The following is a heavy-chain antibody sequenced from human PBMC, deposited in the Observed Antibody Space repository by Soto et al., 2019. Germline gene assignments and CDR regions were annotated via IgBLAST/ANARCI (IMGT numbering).Heavy chain of an antibody. J-gene: IGHJ6*02. CDR1: GYTFTSYY. Sequence: ASVKVSCKASGYTFTSYYMHWVRQAPGQGLEWKGIINPSGGSTSYAQKFQGRVTMTRDTSTSTVYMELSSLRSEDTAVYYCARDRHVLRFLEWSKGAHYYYGMDVWGQGTTVTVSS. V-gene: IGHV1-46*01. D-gene: IGHD3-3*01. CDR2: INPSGGST. CDR3: ARDRHVLRFLEWSKGAHYYYGMDV.